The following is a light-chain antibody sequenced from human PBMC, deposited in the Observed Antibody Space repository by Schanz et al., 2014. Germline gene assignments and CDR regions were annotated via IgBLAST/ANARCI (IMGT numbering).Light chain of an antibody. Sequence: AIQMTQSPSSLSASVGDRVTITRRASQGIRNDLAWYQQKPGIAPKLLIYAASTLQSGVPSRFSGSASGTDFTLTISSLQPEDFATYYCLQDYGYPRTFGQGTKVEIK. CDR3: LQDYGYPRT. CDR2: AAS. V-gene: IGKV1-6*01. J-gene: IGKJ1*01. CDR1: QGIRND.